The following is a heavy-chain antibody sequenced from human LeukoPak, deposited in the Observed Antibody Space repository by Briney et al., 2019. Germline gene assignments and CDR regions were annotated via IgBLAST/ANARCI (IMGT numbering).Heavy chain of an antibody. V-gene: IGHV3-7*01. D-gene: IGHD3-10*02. CDR1: GFTFSSYW. J-gene: IGHJ6*04. CDR3: AELGITMIGGV. CDR2: IKQDGSEK. Sequence: GGSLRLSCEASGFTFSSYWMSWVRQAPGKGLEWVANIKQDGSEKKYLDSVKGQFTISRDNAKNSMYLQMNSLRAEDTAVYYCAELGITMIGGVWGKGTTVTISS.